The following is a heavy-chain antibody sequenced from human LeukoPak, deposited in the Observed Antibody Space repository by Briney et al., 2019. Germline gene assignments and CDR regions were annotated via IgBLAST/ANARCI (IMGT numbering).Heavy chain of an antibody. CDR3: ARDGPSQGGVVVI. J-gene: IGHJ4*02. D-gene: IGHD3-22*01. CDR2: IYYSGST. CDR1: GGSISSSSYY. V-gene: IGHV4-39*07. Sequence: SETLSLTCTVSGGSISSSSYYWGWIRQPPGKGLEWIGSIYYSGSTYYNPSLKSRVTISVDTSKNQFSLKLSSVTAADTAVYYCARDGPSQGGVVVIGAQGTRVTVSS.